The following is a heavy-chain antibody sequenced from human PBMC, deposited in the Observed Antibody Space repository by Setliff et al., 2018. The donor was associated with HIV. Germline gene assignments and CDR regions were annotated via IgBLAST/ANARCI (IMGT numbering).Heavy chain of an antibody. CDR2: VNADNGNT. J-gene: IGHJ5*02. D-gene: IGHD6-19*01. CDR1: GGTFSSYV. CDR3: AREGQWLA. V-gene: IGHV1-3*01. Sequence: ASVKVSCKASGGTFSSYVISWVRQAPGQRLEWMGWVNADNGNTKYSEKFQGRVTITRDTAASTVYMESSSLKSEDTAVYYCAREGQWLAWGQGTLVTVSS.